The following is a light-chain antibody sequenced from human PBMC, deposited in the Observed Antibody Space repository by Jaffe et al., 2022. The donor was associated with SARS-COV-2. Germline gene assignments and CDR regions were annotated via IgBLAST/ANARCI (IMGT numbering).Light chain of an antibody. J-gene: IGKJ1*01. Sequence: DIQMTQSPSSLSASVGDRVTITCRASQTITTYLNWYQQKPGQAPKLLIYSTSSLESGVPSRFSGSGSGTDFTLTISSLQPEDFATYYCQQSYSNHRTFGQGTKVEIK. CDR2: STS. V-gene: IGKV1-39*01. CDR1: QTITTY. CDR3: QQSYSNHRT.